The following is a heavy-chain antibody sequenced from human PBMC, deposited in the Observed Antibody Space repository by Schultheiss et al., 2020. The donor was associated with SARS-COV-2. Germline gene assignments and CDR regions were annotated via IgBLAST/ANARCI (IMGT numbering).Heavy chain of an antibody. Sequence: GESLKISCAASGFTFSNFWMHWVRQAAGKGLVWVSRINEDGGTTTYADSVKGRFTISRDNAKNTLYLQMNNLRPEDTAVYYCAAAGNAYYYWDAFDIWGQGTMVTVSS. D-gene: IGHD3-22*01. CDR2: INEDGGTT. CDR3: AAAGNAYYYWDAFDI. CDR1: GFTFSNFW. V-gene: IGHV3-74*01. J-gene: IGHJ3*02.